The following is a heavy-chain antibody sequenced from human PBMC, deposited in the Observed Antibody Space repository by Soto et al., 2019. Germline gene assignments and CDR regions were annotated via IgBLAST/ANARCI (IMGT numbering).Heavy chain of an antibody. CDR2: ILYTGST. CDR3: ARHLKEAGKDYYMDV. CDR1: GGAFTGYY. Sequence: SETLSLTCAVSGGAFTGYYWTWVRQPPGKGLEWIGEILYTGSTTYNPSLTGRVTISVDTSKDQFSLKLSSVTAADTAVYYCARHLKEAGKDYYMDVWGKGTTVTVSS. V-gene: IGHV4-34*12. J-gene: IGHJ6*03. D-gene: IGHD6-13*01.